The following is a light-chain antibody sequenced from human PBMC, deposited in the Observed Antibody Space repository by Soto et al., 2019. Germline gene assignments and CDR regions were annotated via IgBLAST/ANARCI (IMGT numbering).Light chain of an antibody. CDR3: AAWDDSLNGQGV. CDR1: SSDIGRNY. Sequence: QSVLTQPPSASGTPGQRVTISCSGSSSDIGRNYVYWYQLLPGTAPKLLIYRNNQRPSGVPDRFSGSKSGTSASLAISGLRSEAEADYFCAAWDDSLNGQGVFGGGTKLTVL. V-gene: IGLV1-47*01. CDR2: RNN. J-gene: IGLJ2*01.